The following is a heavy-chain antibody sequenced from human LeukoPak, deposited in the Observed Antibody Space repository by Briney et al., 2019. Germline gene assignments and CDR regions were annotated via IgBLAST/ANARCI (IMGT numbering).Heavy chain of an antibody. CDR2: IYYSGST. Sequence: SETLSLTCTVSGGSIGSYYWSWIRQPPGKGLEWIGYIYYSGSTYYNPSLKSRLTMSIDTSTNQLSVSLNSVTAADTAVYYCARGRSGSYYDAFDIWGQGTMVTVSS. V-gene: IGHV4-59*08. J-gene: IGHJ3*02. CDR3: ARGRSGSYYDAFDI. CDR1: GGSIGSYY. D-gene: IGHD1-26*01.